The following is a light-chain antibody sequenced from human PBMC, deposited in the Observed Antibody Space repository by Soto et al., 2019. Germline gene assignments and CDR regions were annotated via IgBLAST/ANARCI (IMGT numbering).Light chain of an antibody. V-gene: IGLV2-11*01. CDR2: DVT. J-gene: IGLJ2*01. CDR3: CSYAGSYTWV. Sequence: QSALTQPRSVSGPPGQSVTISCTGTSSDVGSYIHVSWYQHHPGKAPKLMIYDVTKRPSGVPDRFSGSKSDNTASLTISGLQAEDEADYYCCSYAGSYTWVFGGGTKVTVL. CDR1: SSDVGSYIH.